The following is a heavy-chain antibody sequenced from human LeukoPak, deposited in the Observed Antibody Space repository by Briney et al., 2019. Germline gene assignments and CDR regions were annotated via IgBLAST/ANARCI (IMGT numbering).Heavy chain of an antibody. D-gene: IGHD1-1*01. Sequence: SETLSLTCTIGGGPISRSRKFYWGWLRQFPGKGLEWIGSIYYSGSTYYNPSLKSRVTITVDTSKNHFSLNLISVTAADTALYYCARNNSNMENFDSWGQGTLVTVSS. V-gene: IGHV4-39*02. CDR3: ARNNSNMENFDS. J-gene: IGHJ4*02. CDR2: IYYSGST. CDR1: GGPISRSRKFY.